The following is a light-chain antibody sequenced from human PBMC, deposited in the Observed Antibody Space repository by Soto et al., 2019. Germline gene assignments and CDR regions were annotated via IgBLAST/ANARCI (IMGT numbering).Light chain of an antibody. CDR3: CSYGGSNIWV. CDR2: EGS. V-gene: IGLV2-23*01. J-gene: IGLJ3*02. CDR1: SSDVGSYNL. Sequence: QSALTQPASVSGSPGQSITISCTGTSSDVGSYNLVSGYQQHPGKAPKLIIYEGSRRPSGVSNRFSGSKSGNTASLTISGLQAEDEADYYCCSYGGSNIWVFGGGTKLTVL.